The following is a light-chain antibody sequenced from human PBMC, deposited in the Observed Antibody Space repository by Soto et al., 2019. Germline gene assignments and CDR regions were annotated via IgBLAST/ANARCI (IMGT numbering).Light chain of an antibody. V-gene: IGKV3-20*01. CDR3: QQYGSSPPYT. CDR1: QSVTNKY. CDR2: GSS. J-gene: IGKJ2*01. Sequence: EVVLTQSPGTLSLSGGERATLSCRASQSVTNKYLAWYQQKPGQAPRLLIFGSSDRATGIPDRFSGSGSGTDFTLTISRLEPEDFAVYYCQQYGSSPPYTFGQGTKLEI.